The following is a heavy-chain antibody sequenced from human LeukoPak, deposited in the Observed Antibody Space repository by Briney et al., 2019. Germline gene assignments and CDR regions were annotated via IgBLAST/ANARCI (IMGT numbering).Heavy chain of an antibody. D-gene: IGHD6-19*01. V-gene: IGHV5-51*01. CDR2: IYPGDSDT. Sequence: GESLKISCQGSGYSFTSYWIAWVRQMPGKGLEWMGIIYPGDSDTKYSPSFQGQVTISADRSTAYLQWSSLRASDTATYYCARAYNSGWYVAEYFQHWGQGTLVTVSS. CDR1: GYSFTSYW. J-gene: IGHJ1*01. CDR3: ARAYNSGWYVAEYFQH.